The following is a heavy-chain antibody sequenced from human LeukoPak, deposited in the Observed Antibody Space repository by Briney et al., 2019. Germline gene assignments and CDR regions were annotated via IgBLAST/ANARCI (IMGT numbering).Heavy chain of an antibody. CDR2: IKSKTDGGTT. J-gene: IGHJ4*02. D-gene: IGHD3-22*01. V-gene: IGHV3-15*01. CDR3: TTDGGITMIAAALWVFDY. CDR1: GFTFSNAW. Sequence: GGSLRLSCAASGFTFSNAWMSWVRQAPGKGLEWVGRIKSKTDGGTTDYAAPVKGRFTISRDDSKNTLYLQMNSLKTEDTAVYYCTTDGGITMIAAALWVFDYWGQGTLVTVSS.